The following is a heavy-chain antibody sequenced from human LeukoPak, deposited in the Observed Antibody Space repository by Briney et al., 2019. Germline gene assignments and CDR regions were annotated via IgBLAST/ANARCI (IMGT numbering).Heavy chain of an antibody. CDR1: GFTFSSYG. CDR3: AKEEYYYDSSGYSPFDY. D-gene: IGHD3-22*01. Sequence: GGSLRLSCAASGFTFSSYGMHWVRQAPGKGLEWVAVISYDGSNKYYADSVKGRFTISRDNSKNTLYLQMNSLRAEDTAVYYCAKEEYYYDSSGYSPFDYWGQGTLVTVSS. CDR2: ISYDGSNK. V-gene: IGHV3-30*18. J-gene: IGHJ4*02.